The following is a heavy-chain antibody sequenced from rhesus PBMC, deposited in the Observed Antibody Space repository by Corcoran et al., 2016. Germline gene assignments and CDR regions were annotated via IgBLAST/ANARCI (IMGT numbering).Heavy chain of an antibody. Sequence: DVQLVESGGGLVKPGGSLRLSCVASGFTFSSYESLWVRQAAGKGLEWVSVISDSGGTIYYADSVKGRFTISRDNAKNSLFLQMNSLRAEDTAVYYCTRDGVLGRFDYWGQGVLVAVSS. D-gene: IGHD3-34*01. CDR2: ISDSGGTI. V-gene: IGHV3-100*02. J-gene: IGHJ4*01. CDR3: TRDGVLGRFDY. CDR1: GFTFSSYE.